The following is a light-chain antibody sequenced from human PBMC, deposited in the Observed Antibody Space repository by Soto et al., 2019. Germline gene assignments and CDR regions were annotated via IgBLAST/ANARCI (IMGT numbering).Light chain of an antibody. CDR2: DVN. CDR3: CSYAGSYTLYV. J-gene: IGLJ1*01. CDR1: SSDVGGYNY. Sequence: QSVLTQPRSVSGSPGQSVTISCTGTSSDVGGYNYVSWYQQHPGKAPKLMIYDVNKRPSGVPDRFSGSKSGNTASLTISGLPAEEEADYYCCSYAGSYTLYVFGTGTKLTVL. V-gene: IGLV2-11*01.